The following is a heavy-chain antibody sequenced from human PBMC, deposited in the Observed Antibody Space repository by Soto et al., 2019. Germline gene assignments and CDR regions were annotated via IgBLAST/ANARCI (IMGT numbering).Heavy chain of an antibody. V-gene: IGHV1-3*01. CDR2: INPATGNT. Sequence: ASVKVSCKASGCTFATYAIHWVRQAPGQGLEWMGWINPATGNTEYSEKFQDRVTITRDTSASTAYMELRGLRSEDTAVYYCARRYKSAGWLEPWGQGTLVTVSS. D-gene: IGHD1-1*01. CDR3: ARRYKSAGWLEP. CDR1: GCTFATYA. J-gene: IGHJ5*02.